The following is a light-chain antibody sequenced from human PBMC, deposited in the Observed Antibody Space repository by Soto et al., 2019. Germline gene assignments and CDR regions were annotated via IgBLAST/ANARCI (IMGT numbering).Light chain of an antibody. V-gene: IGKV1-27*01. Sequence: DVQMTQSPSSLSASVGDRVTITCRASQGIAPYLAWFQQKPGKVPRLLIYATSTLQSGVPSRFSGSGSGTDFTLTNSSLQPEDVATYYCQKYNSAPLTFGGGTKVEIK. J-gene: IGKJ4*01. CDR2: ATS. CDR3: QKYNSAPLT. CDR1: QGIAPY.